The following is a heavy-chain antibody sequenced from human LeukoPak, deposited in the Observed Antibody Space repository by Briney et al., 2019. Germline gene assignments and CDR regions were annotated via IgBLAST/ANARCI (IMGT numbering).Heavy chain of an antibody. Sequence: ASVKVSCKASGYTFTDHYLHWVRQAPGQGFECMGWINPNTGVTDYAHKFQGRVTMTRDTSISTAYMELSSLKSDDTAVYYCARDTVAWDFDFWGQGTLVTVSS. D-gene: IGHD4-23*01. CDR3: ARDTVAWDFDF. CDR1: GYTFTDHY. CDR2: INPNTGVT. J-gene: IGHJ4*02. V-gene: IGHV1-2*07.